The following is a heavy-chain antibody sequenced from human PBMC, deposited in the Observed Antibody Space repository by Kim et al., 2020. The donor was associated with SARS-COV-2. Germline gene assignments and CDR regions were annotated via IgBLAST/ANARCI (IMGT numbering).Heavy chain of an antibody. CDR2: IYHSGST. CDR3: ARGVAVAGPESINDYNYG. J-gene: IGHJ6*01. V-gene: IGHV4-38-2*02. CDR1: GYSISSGYY. D-gene: IGHD6-19*01. Sequence: SETLSLTCTVSGYSISSGYYWGWIRQPPGKGLEWIGSIYHSGSTYYNPSLKSRVTISADTSKNQFSLKLSSVTAADTAVHYCARGVAVAGPESINDYNYG.